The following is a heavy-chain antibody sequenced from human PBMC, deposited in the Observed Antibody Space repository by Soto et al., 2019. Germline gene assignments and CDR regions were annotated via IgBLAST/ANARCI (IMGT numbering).Heavy chain of an antibody. V-gene: IGHV4-39*01. D-gene: IGHD2-2*01. Sequence: SETLSLTCTVSGGSISSSSYYWGWIRQPPGKGLEWIGSIYYSGSTYYNPSLKSRVTISVDTSKNQFSLKLSSVTAADTAVYYCARQVGYCSSTSCLHFDYWGQGTLVTVSS. J-gene: IGHJ4*02. CDR2: IYYSGST. CDR1: GGSISSSSYY. CDR3: ARQVGYCSSTSCLHFDY.